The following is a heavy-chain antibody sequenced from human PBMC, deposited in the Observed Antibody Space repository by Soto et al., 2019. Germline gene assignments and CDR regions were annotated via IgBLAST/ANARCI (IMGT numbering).Heavy chain of an antibody. CDR1: GGTLSSYT. Sequence: GASVKVPCKASGGTLSSYTISWVRQAPGQGLEWMGRIIPILGIANYAQKFQGRVTITADKSTSTAYMELSSLRSEDTAVYYCASESTSEAPREYFDNWGQGTLVTLSS. CDR2: IIPILGIA. V-gene: IGHV1-69*02. J-gene: IGHJ4*02. CDR3: ASESTSEAPREYFDN.